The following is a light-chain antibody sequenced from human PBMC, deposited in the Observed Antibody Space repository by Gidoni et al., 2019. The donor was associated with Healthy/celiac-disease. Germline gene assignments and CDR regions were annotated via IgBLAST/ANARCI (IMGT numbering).Light chain of an antibody. CDR3: MQALQTPYT. V-gene: IGKV2-28*01. Sequence: DIVMTQSPLSPLGTPGEPASIPCRSSQSLLHSNGYNYLDWYLQKPGQSPQLLIYWGSNRASGVPDRFSGSGSGTDFTLKISRVEAEDVGVYYCMQALQTPYTFXQXTKLEIK. CDR2: WGS. J-gene: IGKJ2*01. CDR1: QSLLHSNGYNY.